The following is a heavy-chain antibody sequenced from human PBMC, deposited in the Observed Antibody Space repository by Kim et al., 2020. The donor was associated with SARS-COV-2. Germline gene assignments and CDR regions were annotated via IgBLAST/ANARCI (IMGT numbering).Heavy chain of an antibody. J-gene: IGHJ3*01. D-gene: IGHD5-12*01. CDR3: ARDGYNLDAFDV. V-gene: IGHV3-7*01. Sequence: KYNVDSVKGRIPVSRDNAKKSLYLQMNSLRAEDTAVYYCARDGYNLDAFDVWGQGTMVTVSS. CDR2: K.